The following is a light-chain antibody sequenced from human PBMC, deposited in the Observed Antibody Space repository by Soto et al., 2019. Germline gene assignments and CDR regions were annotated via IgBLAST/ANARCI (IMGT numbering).Light chain of an antibody. V-gene: IGKV3-20*01. CDR2: GAS. J-gene: IGKJ1*01. CDR1: QSVTRNY. CDR3: QHYGTSRA. Sequence: EVVLTQSPGTLSLSPGERTTLSCRARQSVTRNYLAWYQQRPGQALRLLIYGASSRATGIPDRFTGSGSGTDFTLTISRLEPEDFAVYYCQHYGTSRAFGQGTKVDVK.